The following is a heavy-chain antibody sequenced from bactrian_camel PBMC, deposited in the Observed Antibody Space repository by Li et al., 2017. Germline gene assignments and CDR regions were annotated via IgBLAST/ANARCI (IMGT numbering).Heavy chain of an antibody. J-gene: IGHJ4*01. CDR1: EYTDANYR. CDR3: AFCDEWYCRY. CDR2: IYRDGTDA. V-gene: IGHV3S6*01. Sequence: HVQLVESGGVFVHSGGSLTLSCVTSEYTDANYRIRWVSQTPVKGLVWLATIYRDGTDASVADSVQGRFTVARDSAKNTVTLQMNSLSSEDTALYYCAFCDEWYCRYWGQGTQVTVSS. D-gene: IGHD2*01.